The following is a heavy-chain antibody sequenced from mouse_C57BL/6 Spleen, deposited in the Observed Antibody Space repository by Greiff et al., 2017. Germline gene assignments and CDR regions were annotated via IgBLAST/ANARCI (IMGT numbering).Heavy chain of an antibody. CDR1: GYTFTSYW. CDR2: IEPSDSYT. Sequence: QVQLKQPGAELVKPGASVKLSCKASGYTFTSYWMQWVKQRPGQGLEWIGEIEPSDSYTNYNQKFKGKATLTVDTSSSTAYMQLSSLTSEDSAVYYGARGGDDYDVRFAYWGQGTLVTVSA. V-gene: IGHV1-50*01. D-gene: IGHD2-4*01. J-gene: IGHJ3*01. CDR3: ARGGDDYDVRFAY.